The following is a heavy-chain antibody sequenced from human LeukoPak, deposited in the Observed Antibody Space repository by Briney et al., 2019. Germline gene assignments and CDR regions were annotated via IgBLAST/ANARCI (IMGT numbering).Heavy chain of an antibody. J-gene: IGHJ4*02. CDR3: ARDVDFAFDY. CDR2: ISANSGDT. D-gene: IGHD3-9*01. CDR1: GYSFTRKG. V-gene: IGHV1-18*01. Sequence: ASVKASCKPSGYSFTRKGISWVRQAPGQGLEWMAWISANSGDTKFAQNFQDRVTLTTDTSTSTAYMELRSLRSDDAAVYYCARDVDFAFDYWGQGTLVTVSS.